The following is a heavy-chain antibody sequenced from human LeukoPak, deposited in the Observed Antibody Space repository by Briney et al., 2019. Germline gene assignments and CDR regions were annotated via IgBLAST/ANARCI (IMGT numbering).Heavy chain of an antibody. CDR1: GYTFNTYG. Sequence: VSVKVSCKPYGYTFNTYGITWVRQAPGQGREWMGWISPYNGNTNYAQKFQGRVTMTTDTSTSTAYMELRSLRSDDTAVYYCARGPHERSGYPDDWGQGTLVTVSS. D-gene: IGHD3-22*01. V-gene: IGHV1-18*01. J-gene: IGHJ4*02. CDR2: ISPYNGNT. CDR3: ARGPHERSGYPDD.